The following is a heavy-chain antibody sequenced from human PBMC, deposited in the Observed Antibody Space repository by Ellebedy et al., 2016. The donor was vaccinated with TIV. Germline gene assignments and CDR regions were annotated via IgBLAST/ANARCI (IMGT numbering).Heavy chain of an antibody. CDR3: ARDAMSYRFDP. D-gene: IGHD5/OR15-5a*01. V-gene: IGHV4-39*02. CDR2: VYYSGSP. Sequence: MPSETLSLTCSVSGGSVSSTRYYWAWIRQPPGKGLEYIGSVYYSGSPYYNPSFKSRVTLSADTSKNQFSLNLRNVTAADTAVYYCARDAMSYRFDPWGQGTLVTVSS. J-gene: IGHJ5*02. CDR1: GGSVSSTRYY.